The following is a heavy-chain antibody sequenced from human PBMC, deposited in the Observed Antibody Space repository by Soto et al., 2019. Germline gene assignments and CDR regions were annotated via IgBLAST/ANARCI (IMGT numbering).Heavy chain of an antibody. CDR2: VYYTGST. D-gene: IGHD2-21*02. V-gene: IGHV4-30-4*01. J-gene: IGHJ5*02. CDR3: VRTAREGAVAPHWFDR. Sequence: PSETLSLICTVSGASIRSTDYYWSWIRQAPGKGLGWIGYVYYTGSTYYNPSLMSRLTISVDTSKNQFSLKLTSVTAAETAVYYCVRTAREGAVAPHWFDRWGQGTQVTVSS. CDR1: GASIRSTDYY.